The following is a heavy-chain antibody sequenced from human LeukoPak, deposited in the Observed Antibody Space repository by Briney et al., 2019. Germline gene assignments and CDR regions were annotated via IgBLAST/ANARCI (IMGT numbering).Heavy chain of an antibody. CDR1: GGSISSSSYY. Sequence: PSETLSPTCTVSGGSISSSSYYWGWIRQPPGKGLEWIGSIYYSGSTYYNPSLKSRVTISVDTSKNQFSLKLSSVTAADTAVYYCARRGWVSGGYYFDYWGQGTLVTVSS. D-gene: IGHD1-26*01. J-gene: IGHJ4*02. V-gene: IGHV4-39*01. CDR3: ARRGWVSGGYYFDY. CDR2: IYYSGST.